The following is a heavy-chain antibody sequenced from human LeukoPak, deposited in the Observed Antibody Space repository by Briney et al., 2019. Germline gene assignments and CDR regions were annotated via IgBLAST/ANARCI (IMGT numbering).Heavy chain of an antibody. V-gene: IGHV3-15*04. CDR1: GFNFSNGW. Sequence: GGSLRLSCAASGFNFSNGWMTWVRHAPPKGLERVVRVERKADGGTIDYASAVKGRFTISIADSINMEYLQMDGRKSEDTVVYFCTRESTMYVVVTDYWGQGTLVTVSS. CDR2: VERKADGGTI. D-gene: IGHD3-3*01. J-gene: IGHJ4*02. CDR3: TRESTMYVVVTDY.